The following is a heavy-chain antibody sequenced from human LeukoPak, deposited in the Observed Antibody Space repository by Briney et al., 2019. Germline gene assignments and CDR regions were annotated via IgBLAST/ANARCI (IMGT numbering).Heavy chain of an antibody. CDR1: GGSVSNTNYY. CDR2: VDYSGYT. V-gene: IGHV4-39*07. Sequence: PSETLSFTCSVSGGSVSNTNYYWGWIRQPPGKGLEWLGSVDYSGYTYQSPSHNSRVTISVGTSKNQFSLKMTSVTAADTAVYYCARSIFSGSYAFDFWGHGTLVTVSS. J-gene: IGHJ4*01. D-gene: IGHD3-3*01. CDR3: ARSIFSGSYAFDF.